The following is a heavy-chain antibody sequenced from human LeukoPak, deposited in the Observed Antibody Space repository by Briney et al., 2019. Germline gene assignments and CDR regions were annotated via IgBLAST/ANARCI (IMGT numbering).Heavy chain of an antibody. D-gene: IGHD3-10*01. CDR3: ARHVRGPYGSGSPIFDY. J-gene: IGHJ4*02. Sequence: GESLRISCKGSGYSFTSYWISWVRQMPGKGLEWMGRIDPSDSYTNYSPSFQGHVTISADKSISTAYLQRSSLKASDTAMYYCARHVRGPYGSGSPIFDYWGQGTLVTVSS. V-gene: IGHV5-10-1*01. CDR1: GYSFTSYW. CDR2: IDPSDSYT.